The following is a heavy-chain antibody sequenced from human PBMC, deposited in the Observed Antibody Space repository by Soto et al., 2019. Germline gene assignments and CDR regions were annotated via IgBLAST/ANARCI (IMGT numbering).Heavy chain of an antibody. CDR3: ARDRLGVSVTGGGFDS. J-gene: IGHJ4*02. Sequence: QVQLVQSGGEVKKPGASVKVSCKASGYTFSNFGLSWVRQAPGQGLELMGWISHYNGNTNYAQKLKGRLTMTTDTSTSTAYMELRSLRSYYTAVYYCARDRLGVSVTGGGFDSWGQGTLVTVSS. D-gene: IGHD2-8*01. V-gene: IGHV1-18*01. CDR2: ISHYNGNT. CDR1: GYTFSNFG.